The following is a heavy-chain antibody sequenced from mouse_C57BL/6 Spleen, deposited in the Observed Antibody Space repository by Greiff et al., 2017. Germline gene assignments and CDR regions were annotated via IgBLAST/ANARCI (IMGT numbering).Heavy chain of an antibody. Sequence: EVNLVESGGGLVKPGGSLKISCAASGFTFSSYTMSWVRQTPEKRLEWVATISGGGGNTYYPDSVKGRFTISRDNAKTTLYLQMSSLRSEDTAVYYCAIQTAQYYFDYWGQGTTLTVSS. CDR2: ISGGGGNT. CDR1: GFTFSSYT. V-gene: IGHV5-9*04. J-gene: IGHJ2*01. CDR3: AIQTAQYYFDY. D-gene: IGHD3-2*02.